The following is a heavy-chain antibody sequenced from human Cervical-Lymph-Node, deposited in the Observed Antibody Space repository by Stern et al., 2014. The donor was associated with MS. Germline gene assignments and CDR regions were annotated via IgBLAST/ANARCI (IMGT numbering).Heavy chain of an antibody. V-gene: IGHV1-69*17. CDR2: IIPFIGIP. J-gene: IGHJ5*02. CDR3: ARGSGDNWFDP. D-gene: IGHD3-10*01. CDR1: GG. Sequence: VQLVESGAEVKKPGSSVKVSCKSSGGISWVRQAPGQGLEWMGGIIPFIGIPNYAQKFQGSVTITADTSTNTTYLHLSRLTSADSAVYYCARGSGDNWFDPWGQGTLVTVSS.